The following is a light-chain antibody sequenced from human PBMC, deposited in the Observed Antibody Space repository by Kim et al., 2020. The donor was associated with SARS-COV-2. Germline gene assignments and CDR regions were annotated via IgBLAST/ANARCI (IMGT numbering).Light chain of an antibody. Sequence: SVGYRFTITCRASQSISSYLNWYQQKPGKAPKLLIYAASSLQSGVPSRFSGSGSGTDFTLTISSLQPEDFATYYCQQSYSTLITFGQGTRLEIK. J-gene: IGKJ5*01. CDR3: QQSYSTLIT. CDR2: AAS. V-gene: IGKV1-39*01. CDR1: QSISSY.